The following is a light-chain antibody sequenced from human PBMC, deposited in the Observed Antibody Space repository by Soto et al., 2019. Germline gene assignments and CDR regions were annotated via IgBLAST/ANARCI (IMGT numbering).Light chain of an antibody. CDR3: QSYDSSLSGSVV. V-gene: IGLV1-40*01. J-gene: IGLJ2*01. CDR1: SSNIGAGYD. CDR2: GNS. Sequence: QSVLTQPPSVSGAPGQRVTISCTGSSSNIGAGYDVHWYQQLPGTPPKLPIYGNSNRPSGVPDRFSGSKSGTSASLAITGLQAEDEADYYCQSYDSSLSGSVVFGGGTQLTVL.